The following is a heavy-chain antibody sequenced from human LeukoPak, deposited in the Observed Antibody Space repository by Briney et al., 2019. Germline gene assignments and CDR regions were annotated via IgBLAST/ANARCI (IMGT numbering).Heavy chain of an antibody. V-gene: IGHV4-34*01. D-gene: IGHD3-10*01. J-gene: IGHJ5*02. CDR3: ARGYYGSGRGGWFDP. Sequence: MSSETLSLTCAVYGGSFSGYYWSWIRQPPGKGLEWIGEINHSGSTNYNPSLKSRVTISVDTSKNQFSLKLSSVTAADTAVYYCARGYYGSGRGGWFDPWGQGTLVTVSS. CDR2: INHSGST. CDR1: GGSFSGYY.